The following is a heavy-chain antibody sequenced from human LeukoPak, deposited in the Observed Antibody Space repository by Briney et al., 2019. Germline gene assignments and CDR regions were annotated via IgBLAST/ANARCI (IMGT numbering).Heavy chain of an antibody. CDR1: GFTFSSYN. V-gene: IGHV4-59*12. J-gene: IGHJ5*02. CDR2: IYYSGST. Sequence: GSLRLSCGASGFTFSSYNMNWVRQAPGKGLEWIGYIYYSGSTYYNPSLKSRVTISVDTSKNQFSLKLSSVTAADTAVYYCARDVAGLPGYCSGGSCLGNWFDPWGQGTLVTVSS. D-gene: IGHD2-15*01. CDR3: ARDVAGLPGYCSGGSCLGNWFDP.